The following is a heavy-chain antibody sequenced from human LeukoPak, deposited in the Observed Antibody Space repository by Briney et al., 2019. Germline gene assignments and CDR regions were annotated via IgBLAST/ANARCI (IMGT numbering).Heavy chain of an antibody. CDR1: GFTLRSYV. V-gene: IGHV3-23*01. CDR3: AKGTYGSGTYGSIDY. J-gene: IGHJ4*02. CDR2: IRGSGDIT. Sequence: GGSLRLSCVASGFTLRSYVMNWVRQTPGKGLEWVSTIRGSGDITYYADSVKGRFTISRDNSKNTLYLQMNSLRAEDTAVYYCAKGTYGSGTYGSIDYWGQGTLVTVSS. D-gene: IGHD3-10*01.